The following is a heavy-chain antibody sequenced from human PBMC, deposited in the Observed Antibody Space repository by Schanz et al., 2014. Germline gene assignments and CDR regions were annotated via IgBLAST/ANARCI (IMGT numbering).Heavy chain of an antibody. Sequence: QVQLVQSGAELKNPGASVKVSCKASGYTFIDYYMHWVRQAPGQGLEWMGIINPSGGSTTYAQKFQGRVTMTRATSTSTVNMELTSLRSEDTAVYYCARDPYSASYFPSPPLYGLDVWGQGTTVTVSS. J-gene: IGHJ6*02. CDR3: ARDPYSASYFPSPPLYGLDV. D-gene: IGHD1-26*01. CDR2: INPSGGST. CDR1: GYTFIDYY. V-gene: IGHV1-46*01.